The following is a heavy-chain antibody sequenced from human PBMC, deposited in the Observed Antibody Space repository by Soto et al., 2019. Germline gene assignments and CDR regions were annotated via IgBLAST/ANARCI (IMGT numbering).Heavy chain of an antibody. CDR3: ARPIGGLAGDAFDI. D-gene: IGHD3-16*01. CDR2: IKQDGSEK. V-gene: IGHV3-7*03. CDR1: GFTFSSYW. Sequence: GGSLRLSCAASGFTFSSYWMSWVRQAPGKGLEWVANIKQDGSEKYYVDSVKGRFTISRDNAKNSLYLQMNSLRAEDTAVYYCARPIGGLAGDAFDIWGQGTMVTVSS. J-gene: IGHJ3*02.